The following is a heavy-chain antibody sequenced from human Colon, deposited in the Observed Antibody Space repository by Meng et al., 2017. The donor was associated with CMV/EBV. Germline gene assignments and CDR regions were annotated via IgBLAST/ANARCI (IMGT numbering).Heavy chain of an antibody. Sequence: GESLKISCAATGFGFSKYEMNWLRQAPGKGLEWVASVVTSDIYMYFGDSVKGRFTISRDNAKNSVYLHMNSLRVDDTAVYYCARPRGFLEWLPFDLWGQGTLVTVSS. CDR2: VVTSDIYM. V-gene: IGHV3-21*01. D-gene: IGHD3-3*01. J-gene: IGHJ4*02. CDR3: ARPRGFLEWLPFDL. CDR1: GFGFSKYE.